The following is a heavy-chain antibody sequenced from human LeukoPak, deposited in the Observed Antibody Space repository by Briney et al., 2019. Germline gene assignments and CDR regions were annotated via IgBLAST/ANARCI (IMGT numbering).Heavy chain of an antibody. D-gene: IGHD3-10*01. J-gene: IGHJ6*03. CDR2: ISASGGST. CDR1: GLTLSSYA. V-gene: IGHV3-23*01. Sequence: PGGSLRLSCAASGLTLSSYAMSWVRQAPGKGLEWVSSISASGGSTNYADSVKGRFTTSRDNSKNTVYLQMNSLRSEDTAVYYCAKVMKGSERLTMVRGVIIKTAGLYYMDVWGKGTTVTVSS. CDR3: AKVMKGSERLTMVRGVIIKTAGLYYMDV.